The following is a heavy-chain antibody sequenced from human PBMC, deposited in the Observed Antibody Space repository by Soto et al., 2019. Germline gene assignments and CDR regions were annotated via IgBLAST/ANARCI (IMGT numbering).Heavy chain of an antibody. D-gene: IGHD2-15*01. CDR2: INPASGCA. Sequence: QVQLVQSGTEVKKPGASVRISCKASGYTFTKNYIHWVRQAPGQGLEWMGVINPASGCASYTQEFEGIFPMTSGKSTSTVYMELGSMRYEDTAVYYCARVGRSRGYFDLWGRGTLVTVSS. CDR3: ARVGRSRGYFDL. CDR1: GYTFTKNY. V-gene: IGHV1-46*01. J-gene: IGHJ2*01.